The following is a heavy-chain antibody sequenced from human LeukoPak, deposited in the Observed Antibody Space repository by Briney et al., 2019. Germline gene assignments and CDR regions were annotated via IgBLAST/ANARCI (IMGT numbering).Heavy chain of an antibody. Sequence: PGGSLRLSCAASGFTFSSYEMNWVRQAPGEGREWVSYISSSGNTIYYADSVEGRFTISRDNAKNSLYLQMNSLRAEDTAVYYCARISGYCISTSCYNWFDPWGQGTLVTVSS. D-gene: IGHD2-2*03. CDR2: ISSSGNTI. V-gene: IGHV3-48*03. CDR3: ARISGYCISTSCYNWFDP. J-gene: IGHJ5*02. CDR1: GFTFSSYE.